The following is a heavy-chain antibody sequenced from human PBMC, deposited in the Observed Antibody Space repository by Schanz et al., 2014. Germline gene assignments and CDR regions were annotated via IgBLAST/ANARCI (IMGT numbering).Heavy chain of an antibody. CDR3: AKSQGSSFDS. V-gene: IGHV3-23*04. Sequence: EVQLVESGGGLVKPGGSLRLSCAASTSIFNHAWMSWVRQAPGKGLEWVSLISDSGDTAYYADSVKGRFTISRDNFKSTLYLQMSSLRAEDTAVYYCAKSQGSSFDSWGQGTLVTVSS. J-gene: IGHJ4*02. CDR2: ISDSGDTA. CDR1: TSIFNHAW. D-gene: IGHD6-13*01.